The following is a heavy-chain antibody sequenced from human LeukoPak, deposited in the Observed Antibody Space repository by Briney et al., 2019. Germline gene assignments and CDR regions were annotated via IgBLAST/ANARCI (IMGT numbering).Heavy chain of an antibody. CDR3: ANIDY. J-gene: IGHJ4*02. CDR1: GFTFDDYA. V-gene: IGHV3-9*01. CDR2: ISWNSGSI. Sequence: GGSLRLSCAASGFTFDDYAMHWVRQAPGKGLEWVSGISWNSGSIGYADSVKGRFTISRDNAKNSLYLQMSSLRAEDTAIYYCANIDYWGQGTLVTVSS.